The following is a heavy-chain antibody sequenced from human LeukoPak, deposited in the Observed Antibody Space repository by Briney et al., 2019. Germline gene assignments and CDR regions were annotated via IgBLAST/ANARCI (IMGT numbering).Heavy chain of an antibody. Sequence: GGSLRLSCAASGFTFSSYAMSWVRQAPGKGLEWVSAISGSGGSTYYADSVKGRFTISRDNSKNTLYLQMNSLRAEDTAVYYCAKDTRRAVAGRTSQDYWGQGTLVTVS. D-gene: IGHD6-19*01. CDR2: ISGSGGST. CDR1: GFTFSSYA. V-gene: IGHV3-23*01. CDR3: AKDTRRAVAGRTSQDY. J-gene: IGHJ4*02.